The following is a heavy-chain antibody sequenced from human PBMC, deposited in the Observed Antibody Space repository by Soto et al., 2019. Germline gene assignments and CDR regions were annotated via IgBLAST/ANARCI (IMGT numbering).Heavy chain of an antibody. D-gene: IGHD3-22*01. V-gene: IGHV4-59*01. J-gene: IGHJ3*02. CDR1: GGSISSYY. CDR2: IYYSGST. Sequence: PSETLSLTCTVSGGSISSYYWSWIRQPPGKGLEWIGYIYYSGSTNYNPSLKSRVTISVDTSKNQFSLKLSSVTAADTAVYYCARGRGSGYSAFDIWGQGTMVTVSS. CDR3: ARGRGSGYSAFDI.